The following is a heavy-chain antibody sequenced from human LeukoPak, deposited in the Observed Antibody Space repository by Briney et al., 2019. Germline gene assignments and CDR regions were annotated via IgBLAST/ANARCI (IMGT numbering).Heavy chain of an antibody. CDR1: GFTFSSYG. CDR2: ISGSGGST. J-gene: IGHJ5*02. Sequence: GGTLRLSCAASGFTFSSYGMSWVRQAPGKGLEWVSAISGSGGSTYYADSVKGRFTISRDNSKNTLYLQMNSLRVDDTAVYYCARDYLQLWLKGWFDPWGQGTLVTVSS. V-gene: IGHV3-23*01. D-gene: IGHD5-24*01. CDR3: ARDYLQLWLKGWFDP.